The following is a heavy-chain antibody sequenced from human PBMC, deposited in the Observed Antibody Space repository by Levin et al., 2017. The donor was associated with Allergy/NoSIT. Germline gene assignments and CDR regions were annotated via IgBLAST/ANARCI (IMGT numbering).Heavy chain of an antibody. D-gene: IGHD3-16*01. CDR3: ARDQGERVLDY. V-gene: IGHV4-59*01. J-gene: IGHJ4*02. CDR1: GGSISSYY. Sequence: SQTLSLTCTVSGGSISSYYWSWIRQPPGKGLEWIGYIYYSGSTNYNPSLKSRVTISVDTSKNQFSLKLSSVTAADTAVYYCARDQGERVLDYWGQGTLVTVSS. CDR2: IYYSGST.